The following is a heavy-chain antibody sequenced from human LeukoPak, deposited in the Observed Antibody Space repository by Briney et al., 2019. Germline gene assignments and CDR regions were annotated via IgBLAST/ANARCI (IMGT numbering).Heavy chain of an antibody. J-gene: IGHJ6*02. V-gene: IGHV3-23*01. CDR1: GFTLSSYA. CDR3: AARYFDSYYYYYGMDV. CDR2: ISGSGGST. D-gene: IGHD3-9*01. Sequence: GGSLRLSCAASGFTLSSYAMSWVRQAPGKGLEWVSAISGSGGSTYYADSVKGRFTISRDNSKNTLYLQMNSLRAEDTAVYYCAARYFDSYYYYYGMDVWGQGTTVTVSS.